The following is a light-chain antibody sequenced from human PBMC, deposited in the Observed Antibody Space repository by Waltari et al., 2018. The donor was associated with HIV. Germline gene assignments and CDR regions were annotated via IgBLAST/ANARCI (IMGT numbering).Light chain of an antibody. V-gene: IGKV4-1*01. CDR1: QSVLYVSNNKNY. Sequence: DIVMTQSQHSLAVYLGERDTITCKSRQSVLYVSNNKNYLAWYQQKPGQPPKLLIYWASLRQSGVPDRFSGGGSGTDFTLTISSLQAEDVATYYCQQYYRSPFSFGQGTKLE. CDR2: WAS. CDR3: QQYYRSPFS. J-gene: IGKJ2*03.